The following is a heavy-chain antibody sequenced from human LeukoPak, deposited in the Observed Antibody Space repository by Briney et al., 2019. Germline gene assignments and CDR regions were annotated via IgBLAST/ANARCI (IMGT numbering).Heavy chain of an antibody. V-gene: IGHV4-61*02. CDR1: GGSISSGSYY. CDR3: ARVPFYDLDGYTMVDI. Sequence: SETLSLTCTVSGGSISSGSYYWSWIRQPAGKGLEWIGRIYTSGSTNYNPSLKSRVTISVDTSKNQFSLKLSSVTAADTAVYYCARVPFYDLDGYTMVDIWGQGTMVTVSS. CDR2: IYTSGST. J-gene: IGHJ3*02. D-gene: IGHD5-24*01.